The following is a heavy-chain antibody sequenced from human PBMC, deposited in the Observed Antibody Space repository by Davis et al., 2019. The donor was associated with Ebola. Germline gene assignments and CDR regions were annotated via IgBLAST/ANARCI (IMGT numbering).Heavy chain of an antibody. V-gene: IGHV5-51*01. D-gene: IGHD5-24*01. CDR1: GHTSTNYW. CDR3: ARLTIWRVLTHFAMDV. J-gene: IGHJ6*02. CDR2: IYPDDSDT. Sequence: GESLKISCKVSGHTSTNYWIAWVRQMPGKGLEWVGIIYPDDSDTRYSPSFQGQVTISADKSISTASLQWSSLKASDTAMYYCARLTIWRVLTHFAMDVWGQGTTVTVSS.